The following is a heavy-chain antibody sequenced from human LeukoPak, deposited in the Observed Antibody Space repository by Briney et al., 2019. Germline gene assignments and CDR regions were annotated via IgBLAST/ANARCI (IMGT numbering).Heavy chain of an antibody. CDR2: INPSGGST. D-gene: IGHD3-16*01. J-gene: IGHJ3*02. Sequence: GASVKVSCKASGDTFTGYYIHWVRQAPGQGLEWMGIINPSGGSTSYAQKFQGRVTITRNTSISTAYMELSSLRSEDTAVYYCARADQGDTAFDIWGQGTMVTVSS. CDR1: GDTFTGYY. CDR3: ARADQGDTAFDI. V-gene: IGHV1-46*01.